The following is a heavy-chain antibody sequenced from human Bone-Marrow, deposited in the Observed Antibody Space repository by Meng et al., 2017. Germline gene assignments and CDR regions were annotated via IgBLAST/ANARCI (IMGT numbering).Heavy chain of an antibody. D-gene: IGHD6-6*01. CDR2: ISWNSGSI. J-gene: IGHJ6*02. CDR3: AKDIRAARDRRYGMDV. Sequence: SLKISCAASGFTFADYAMHWVRQAPGKGLEWVSGISWNSGSIGYADSVKGRFTMSRDNAKNSLYLQMNSLRAEDTALYYCAKDIRAARDRRYGMDVWGQETTVTVSS. V-gene: IGHV3-9*01. CDR1: GFTFADYA.